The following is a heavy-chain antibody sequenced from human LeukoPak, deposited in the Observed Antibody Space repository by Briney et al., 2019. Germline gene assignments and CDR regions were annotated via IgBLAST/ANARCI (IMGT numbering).Heavy chain of an antibody. V-gene: IGHV4-34*01. Sequence: SETLSLTCAVYGGSFSGYYWSWIRQPPGKGLEWIGEINHSGSTNYNPSLKSRVAISVDTSKNQFSLKLSSVTAADTAVYYCARGRQYYDSSGYSNWGQGTLVTVSS. CDR1: GGSFSGYY. D-gene: IGHD3-22*01. CDR2: INHSGST. J-gene: IGHJ4*02. CDR3: ARGRQYYDSSGYSN.